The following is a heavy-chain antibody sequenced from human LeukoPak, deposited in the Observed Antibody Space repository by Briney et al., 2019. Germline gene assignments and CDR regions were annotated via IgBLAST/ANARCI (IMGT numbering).Heavy chain of an antibody. V-gene: IGHV5-51*01. Sequence: GESLKISCKGSGYSFTSYWIGWVRQMPGKGLEWMGIIYPGDSDTRYSPSFQGQVTISADKSISTAYLQWSSLKASDTVMYYCARTGYSSGWYIPGDYWGQGTLVTVSS. CDR1: GYSFTSYW. J-gene: IGHJ4*02. CDR2: IYPGDSDT. CDR3: ARTGYSSGWYIPGDY. D-gene: IGHD6-19*01.